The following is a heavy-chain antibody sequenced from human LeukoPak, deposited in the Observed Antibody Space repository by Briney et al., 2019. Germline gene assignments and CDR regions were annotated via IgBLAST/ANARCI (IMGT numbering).Heavy chain of an antibody. CDR2: ISAYNGNT. J-gene: IGHJ3*02. D-gene: IGHD6-13*01. CDR3: ARDNPYSSSGDAFDI. CDR1: GYTFTSYG. V-gene: IGHV1-18*01. Sequence: ASVKVSCKASGYTFTSYGISWVRQAPGQGLEWMGWISAYNGNTNYAQKLQGRVTMTTDTSTSTACMEQRSLRSDDTAVYYCARDNPYSSSGDAFDIWGQGRMVTVSS.